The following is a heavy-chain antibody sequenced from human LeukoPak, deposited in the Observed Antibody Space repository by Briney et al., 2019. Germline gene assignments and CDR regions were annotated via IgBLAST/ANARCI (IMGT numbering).Heavy chain of an antibody. V-gene: IGHV4-34*01. J-gene: IGHJ6*02. CDR3: ARDRIYGDYLDYYYGMDV. D-gene: IGHD4-17*01. Sequence: SETLSLTCAVYGGSFSGYYWSWIRQPPGKGLEWIGEIDHSGSTNYNPSLKSRVTISVDTSKNQFSLKLSSVTAADTAVYYCARDRIYGDYLDYYYGMDVWGQGTTVTVSS. CDR2: IDHSGST. CDR1: GGSFSGYY.